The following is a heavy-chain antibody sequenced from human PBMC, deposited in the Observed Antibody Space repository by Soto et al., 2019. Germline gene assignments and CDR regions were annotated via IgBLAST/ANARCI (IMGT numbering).Heavy chain of an antibody. J-gene: IGHJ4*02. Sequence: SETLSLTCTVSGGSISSGDYYWSWIRQPPGKGLEWIGYIYYSGSTYYNPSLKSRVTISVDTSKNQYSLKLSSVTAADTAVFYCAREGGYSSSSLLAYWGQGTLVTVS. CDR1: GGSISSGDYY. V-gene: IGHV4-30-4*01. D-gene: IGHD6-6*01. CDR3: AREGGYSSSSLLAY. CDR2: IYYSGST.